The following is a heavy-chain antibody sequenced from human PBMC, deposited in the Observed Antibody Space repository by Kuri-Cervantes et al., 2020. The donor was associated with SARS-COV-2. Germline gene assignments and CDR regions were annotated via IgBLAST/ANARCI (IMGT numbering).Heavy chain of an antibody. D-gene: IGHD2-15*01. CDR2: TYYRSKWYN. CDR3: ARVVDCSGGSCYLPGAFDI. CDR1: GDSVSSNSAA. J-gene: IGHJ3*02. V-gene: IGHV6-1*01. Sequence: SQTLSLTCATSGDSVSSNSAAWNWIRQSPSRGLEWLGRTYYRSKWYNDYAVSVKSRITINPDTSKNQFSLKLSSVTAADTAVYYCARVVDCSGGSCYLPGAFDIWGQGTMVTVSS.